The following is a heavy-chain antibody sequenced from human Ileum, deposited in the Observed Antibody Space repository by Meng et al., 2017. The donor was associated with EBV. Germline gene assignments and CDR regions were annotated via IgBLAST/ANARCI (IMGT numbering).Heavy chain of an antibody. Sequence: QVQLQESGPGLVKPADTLSLPCPVSGYSISTTNWWGWIRQPPGKGLEWIGHIYYSGTTYNNPSLKSRVTMSIDPSKNQFSLKLSSVTAVDTAVYYCARNSESGSYIDYWGLGTLVTVSS. D-gene: IGHD1-26*01. CDR3: ARNSESGSYIDY. CDR2: IYYSGTT. CDR1: GYSISTTNW. V-gene: IGHV4-28*01. J-gene: IGHJ4*02.